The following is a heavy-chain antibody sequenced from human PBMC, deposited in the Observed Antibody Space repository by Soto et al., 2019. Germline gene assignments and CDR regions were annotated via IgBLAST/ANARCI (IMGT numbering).Heavy chain of an antibody. V-gene: IGHV3-7*01. CDR3: VRDGRTGWHSDS. CDR1: GFTLSSYW. J-gene: IGHJ4*02. Sequence: EVQLVESGGGLVQPGGSLRLSCEASGFTLSSYWMSWIRQAPGKGLEWVANTRQDGGQSYLVDSVQGRFTISRDNAKNSVYLQMNSLRAEDTAVYYCVRDGRTGWHSDSWGQGTLVTVSS. D-gene: IGHD6-19*01. CDR2: TRQDGGQS.